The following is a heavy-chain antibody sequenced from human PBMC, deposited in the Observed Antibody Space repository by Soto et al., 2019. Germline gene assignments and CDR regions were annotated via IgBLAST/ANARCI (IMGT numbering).Heavy chain of an antibody. CDR2: ISWNSGSI. CDR1: GFTFDDYA. CDR3: AKTAVDVDTAYYFDY. D-gene: IGHD5-18*01. J-gene: IGHJ4*02. Sequence: EVQLVESGGGLGQPGRSLRLSCAASGFTFDDYAMHWVRQAPGKCLEWISGISWNSGSIGYADSVKRRFTISRDNAKNSLYLQMNSLRAEDTALYYCAKTAVDVDTAYYFDYWGQGTLVTVSS. V-gene: IGHV3-9*01.